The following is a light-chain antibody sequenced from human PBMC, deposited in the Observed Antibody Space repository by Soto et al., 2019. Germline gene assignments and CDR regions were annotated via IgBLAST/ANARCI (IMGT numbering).Light chain of an antibody. CDR1: QSVSSY. V-gene: IGKV3-11*01. CDR2: DAF. J-gene: IGKJ4*01. CDR3: QQRSNWPST. Sequence: EIVLTQSPATLSLSPGERAALSCRASQSVSSYLAWYQQKPGQATRLLIYDAFKRATGIPARFSGSGSGTDFTLIISSLEPEDFAVYYCQQRSNWPSTFGGGTKVEVK.